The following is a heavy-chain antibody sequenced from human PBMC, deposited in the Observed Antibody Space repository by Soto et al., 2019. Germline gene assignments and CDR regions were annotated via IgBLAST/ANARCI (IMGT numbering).Heavy chain of an antibody. Sequence: SETLSLTCAVYGGSFSGYYWSWIRQPPGQGLEWIGEIGHSGGTIYNPSLEGRVTISGDSSNNQFSLNLNSVTAADAAVYYCARHGGYYFDYWGQGAPVTVSS. CDR2: IGHSGGT. CDR3: ARHGGYYFDY. V-gene: IGHV4-34*01. D-gene: IGHD3-16*01. CDR1: GGSFSGYY. J-gene: IGHJ4*02.